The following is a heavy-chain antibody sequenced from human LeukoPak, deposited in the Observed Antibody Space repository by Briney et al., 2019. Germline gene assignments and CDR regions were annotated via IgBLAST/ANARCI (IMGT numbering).Heavy chain of an antibody. CDR2: INWNGGST. CDR1: GFTFDDHA. D-gene: IGHD3-10*02. CDR3: ARDMLLEDAFDI. J-gene: IGHJ3*02. Sequence: GGSLRLSCEVSGFTFDDHAISWVRQAPGKGLEWVANINWNGGSTGYGDSVKGRFTISRDNTKNSVFLQMHSLRGDDTALYYCARDMLLEDAFDIWGQGTMVIASS. V-gene: IGHV3-20*04.